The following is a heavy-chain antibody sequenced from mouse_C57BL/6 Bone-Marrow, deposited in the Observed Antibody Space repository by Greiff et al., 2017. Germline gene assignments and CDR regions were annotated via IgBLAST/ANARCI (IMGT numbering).Heavy chain of an antibody. CDR2: IDPENGDT. CDR3: TTFYYYGSSTSWCAY. V-gene: IGHV14-4*01. CDR1: GFNIKDDY. Sequence: VQLQQSGAELVRPGASVKLSCTASGFNIKDDYMHWVKQRPEQGLEWIGWIDPENGDTEYASKFQGKATITADTSSNTAYLQLSSLTSEDTAVYYCTTFYYYGSSTSWCAYWGQGALVTVSA. D-gene: IGHD1-1*01. J-gene: IGHJ3*01.